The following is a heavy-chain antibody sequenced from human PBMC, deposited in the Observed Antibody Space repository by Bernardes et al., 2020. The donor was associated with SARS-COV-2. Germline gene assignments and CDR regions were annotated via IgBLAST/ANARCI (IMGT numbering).Heavy chain of an antibody. J-gene: IGHJ5*01. V-gene: IGHV3-33*01. CDR3: ATEDGEWLES. CDR1: GFTFRDYT. D-gene: IGHD4-17*01. CDR2: IWHDGSRE. Sequence: GSLRLSCAASGFTFRDYTMHWVRQAPGKGLEWVAVIWHDGSREYYVDSVKGRFAISRDNSNNTLYLQMNNLRVEDTALYRCATEDGEWLESWGQGTLVTVSS.